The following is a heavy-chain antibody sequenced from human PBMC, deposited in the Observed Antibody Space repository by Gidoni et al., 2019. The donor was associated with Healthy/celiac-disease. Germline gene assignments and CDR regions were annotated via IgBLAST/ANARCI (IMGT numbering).Heavy chain of an antibody. V-gene: IGHV3-33*01. CDR3: ARDRHYYDSSGYYYVTGAFDI. J-gene: IGHJ3*02. CDR2: ICYDGSNK. CDR1: GLRFSSHG. D-gene: IGHD3-22*01. Sequence: QVQLVESGGGVVQPGRSLRLSCAASGLRFSSHGMHWVRQAPGKGLEWVAVICYDGSNKYYADSVKGRFTISRDNSKNTLYLQMNSLRAEDTAVYYCARDRHYYDSSGYYYVTGAFDIWGQGTMVTVSS.